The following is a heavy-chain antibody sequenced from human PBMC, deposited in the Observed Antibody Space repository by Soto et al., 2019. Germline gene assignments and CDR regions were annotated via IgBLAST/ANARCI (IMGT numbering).Heavy chain of an antibody. J-gene: IGHJ4*02. CDR1: GFTFSIYS. V-gene: IGHV3-48*01. Sequence: VQLVESGGGLVQPGGSLRLSCAASGFTFSIYSMSWVRQAPGKGLEWISYISTSGSPTYYADSVKGRFTISRDDARNSLYLQMNSLRVDDTAVYYCEVRGGWGQGTLVTVSS. CDR3: EVRGG. CDR2: ISTSGSPT. D-gene: IGHD5-12*01.